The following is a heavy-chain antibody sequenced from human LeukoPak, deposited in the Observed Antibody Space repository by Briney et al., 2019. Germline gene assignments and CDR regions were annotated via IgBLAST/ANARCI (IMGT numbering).Heavy chain of an antibody. CDR2: INHSGST. D-gene: IGHD2-2*02. CDR1: GRSFSGYY. CDR3: ARGVGGYCSSTSCYMPDFDY. Sequence: SETLSLTCAVYGRSFSGYYWSWIRQPPGKGLEWIGEINHSGSTNYNPSLKSRVTISVDTSKNQFSLKLSSVTAADTAVYYCARGVGGYCSSTSCYMPDFDYWGQGTLVTVSS. J-gene: IGHJ4*02. V-gene: IGHV4-34*01.